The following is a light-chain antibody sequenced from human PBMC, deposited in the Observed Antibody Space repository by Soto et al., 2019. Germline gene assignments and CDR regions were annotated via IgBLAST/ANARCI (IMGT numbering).Light chain of an antibody. CDR1: FDLSSS. CDR3: QHYTNWPLT. CDR2: DAS. Sequence: EIVMTQSPVTLSVSPGERATLSCRASFDLSSSLAWYQQKPGQAPRLLIYDASTRATGVPARFSGSGSGTEFTLTISGLQSEDFAVYFCQHYTNWPLTFGGGTKVEIK. V-gene: IGKV3-15*01. J-gene: IGKJ4*01.